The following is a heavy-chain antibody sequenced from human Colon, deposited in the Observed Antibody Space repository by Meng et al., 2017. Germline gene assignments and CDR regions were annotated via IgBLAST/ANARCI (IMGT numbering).Heavy chain of an antibody. D-gene: IGHD4-23*01. CDR2: IDHRGSA. V-gene: IGHV4-4*02. CDR3: ARHGGYYQDF. Sequence: QVPLQESGPGLVKPSETLSLACSVSGASVSVNSYWSWVRQPPGRGLEWIGQIDHRGSAYYRPSLNSRVTMSLDKSRNQFSLRLTSVTAADTAVYYCARHGGYYQDFWGQGTLVTVSS. CDR1: GASVSVNSY. J-gene: IGHJ4*02.